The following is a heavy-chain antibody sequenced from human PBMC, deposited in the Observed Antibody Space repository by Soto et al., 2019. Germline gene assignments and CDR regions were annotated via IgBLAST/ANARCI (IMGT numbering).Heavy chain of an antibody. V-gene: IGHV1-18*01. CDR3: ARGRDQPPVGLYFDS. Sequence: GASVKVSCKASGYTFSNYGISWVRKAPGQGLEWMGWVSAYNRNTHYAQKFQGRVTMTTDTSTGTAYMELTSLRFDDTAVYYCARGRDQPPVGLYFDSWGEGTRVTVSS. D-gene: IGHD1-26*01. CDR2: VSAYNRNT. CDR1: GYTFSNYG. J-gene: IGHJ4*02.